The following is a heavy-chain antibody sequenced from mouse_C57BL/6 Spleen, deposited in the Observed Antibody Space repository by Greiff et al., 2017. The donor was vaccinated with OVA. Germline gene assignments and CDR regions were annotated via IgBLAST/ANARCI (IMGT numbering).Heavy chain of an antibody. CDR3: ARDSGDYPFAY. CDR1: GYSITSGYY. J-gene: IGHJ3*01. CDR2: ISYDGSN. D-gene: IGHD2-4*01. V-gene: IGHV3-6*01. Sequence: DVQLQESGPGLVKPSQSLSLTCSVTGYSITSGYYWNWIRQFPGNKLEWMGYISYDGSNNYNPSLKNRISITRDTSKNQFFLKLNSVTTEDTATYYCARDSGDYPFAYWGQGTLVTVSA.